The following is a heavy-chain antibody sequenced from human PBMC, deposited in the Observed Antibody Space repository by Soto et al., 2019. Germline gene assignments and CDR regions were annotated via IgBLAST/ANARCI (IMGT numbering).Heavy chain of an antibody. CDR1: GYTFTSYA. D-gene: IGHD6-19*01. Sequence: QVQLVQSGAEEKKPGASVKVCCKASGYTFTSYAMHWVRQAPGQRLEWMGWINAGNGNTKYSQKFQGRVTITRDTSASTAYMELSSLRSEDTAVYYCARGSGWYPPFDYWGQGTLVTVSS. V-gene: IGHV1-3*05. CDR3: ARGSGWYPPFDY. J-gene: IGHJ4*02. CDR2: INAGNGNT.